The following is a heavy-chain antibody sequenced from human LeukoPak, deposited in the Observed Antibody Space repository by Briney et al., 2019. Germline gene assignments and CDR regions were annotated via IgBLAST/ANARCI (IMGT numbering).Heavy chain of an antibody. CDR2: IYSSGST. J-gene: IGHJ3*02. CDR3: ARDLGFGESDAFDI. D-gene: IGHD3-10*01. V-gene: IGHV4-4*07. CDR1: GPSISGHY. Sequence: SETLSLTCTVSGPSISGHYWNWVRHPAGKGMEWLGRIYSSGSTIYNPSLKSRVTISVDKSKNQFSLKLSSVTAADTAVYYCARDLGFGESDAFDIWGQGTMVTVSS.